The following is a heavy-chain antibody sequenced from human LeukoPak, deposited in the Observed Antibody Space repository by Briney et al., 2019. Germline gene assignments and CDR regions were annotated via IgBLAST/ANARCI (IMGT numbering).Heavy chain of an antibody. CDR1: GGSISSYY. Sequence: SETLPLTCTVSGGSISSYYWSWIRQPAGKGLEWIGRIYTSGSTNYNPSLKSRVTMSVDTSKNQFSLKRSFVTAADTAVYYCARVRKDDYDFWSGYSYYMDVWGKGTTVTVSS. CDR2: IYTSGST. CDR3: ARVRKDDYDFWSGYSYYMDV. V-gene: IGHV4-4*07. D-gene: IGHD3-3*01. J-gene: IGHJ6*03.